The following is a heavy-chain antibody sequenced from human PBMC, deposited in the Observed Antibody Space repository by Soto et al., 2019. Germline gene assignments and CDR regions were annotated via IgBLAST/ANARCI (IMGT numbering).Heavy chain of an antibody. V-gene: IGHV3-23*01. CDR3: AKDHWGSY. J-gene: IGHJ4*02. CDR1: GFTFSTYA. D-gene: IGHD3-16*01. CDR2: ISGSGAGT. Sequence: EMQLLESGGGLVQPGGSLRLSCAASGFTFSTYAMSWVRQAPGTGLEWVSAISGSGAGTYYADSVKGRFTISRDNSKNTLYLQMNSLRAEDTALYYCAKDHWGSYSGQGTLVTVSS.